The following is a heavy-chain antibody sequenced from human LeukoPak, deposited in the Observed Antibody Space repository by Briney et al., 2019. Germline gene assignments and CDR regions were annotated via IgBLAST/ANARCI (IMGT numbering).Heavy chain of an antibody. V-gene: IGHV4-34*01. J-gene: IGHJ4*02. CDR2: INHSGGT. D-gene: IGHD3-10*01. Sequence: SETLSLTCAGYGESFSSYFWSWIRQPPGKGLEWIGEINHSGGTNYNASLKSRVAISVDTSKNQFSLKVSSVTAADTAVYYCARSPRQRFGEFYRPRRSYYFDYWGQGALVTVSS. CDR3: ARSPRQRFGEFYRPRRSYYFDY. CDR1: GESFSSYF.